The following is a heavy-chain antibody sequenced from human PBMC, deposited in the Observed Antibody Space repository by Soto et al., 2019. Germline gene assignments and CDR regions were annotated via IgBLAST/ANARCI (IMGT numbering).Heavy chain of an antibody. CDR2: IYYSGST. CDR1: GGSISSYY. J-gene: IGHJ4*02. D-gene: IGHD4-4*01. CDR3: VSYRGAFYFEY. Sequence: PSETLSLTCTVSGGSISSYYWSWIRQPPGKGLEWIGYIYYSGSTNYNPSFESRVTMSVDTPKKQFSLELSSVSAADTAVYYCVSYRGAFYFEYWGQGTLVTVSS. V-gene: IGHV4-59*01.